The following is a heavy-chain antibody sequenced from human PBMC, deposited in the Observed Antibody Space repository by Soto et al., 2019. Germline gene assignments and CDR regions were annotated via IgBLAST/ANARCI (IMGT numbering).Heavy chain of an antibody. CDR1: GDSVSSNSAA. D-gene: IGHD5-12*01. CDR3: ARDTVATIRPYYCYCGMVV. J-gene: IGHJ6*02. Sequence: SQTLSLTCAISGDSVSSNSAAWNWIRQSPSRGLEWLGRTYYRSKWYNDYAVSVKSRITINPDTSKNQFSLQLNSVTPEDTAVYYCARDTVATIRPYYCYCGMVVWARGNTVPVSS. V-gene: IGHV6-1*01. CDR2: TYYRSKWYN.